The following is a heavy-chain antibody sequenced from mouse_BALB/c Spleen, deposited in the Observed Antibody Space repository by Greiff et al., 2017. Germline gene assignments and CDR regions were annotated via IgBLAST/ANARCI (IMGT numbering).Heavy chain of an antibody. CDR1: GFTFSSYA. Sequence: EVKVVESGGGLVKPGGSLKLSCAASGFTFSSYAMSWVRQTPEKRLEWVASISSGGSTYYPDSVKGRFTISRDNARNILYLQMSSLRSEDTAMYYCARGYYGNYLYYFDYWGQGTTLTVSS. CDR3: ARGYYGNYLYYFDY. J-gene: IGHJ2*01. V-gene: IGHV5-6-5*01. CDR2: ISSGGST. D-gene: IGHD2-1*01.